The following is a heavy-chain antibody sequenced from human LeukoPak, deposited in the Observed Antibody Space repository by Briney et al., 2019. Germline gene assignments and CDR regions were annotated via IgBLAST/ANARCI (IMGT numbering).Heavy chain of an antibody. V-gene: IGHV1-8*01. J-gene: IGHJ6*03. Sequence: ASVKVSCKASGYTFTSYDINWVRQATGQGLEWMGWMNPNSGNTGYAQKFQGRVTMTRSTSISTAYMELSSLRSEDTAVYYCAREGLEYSSSWYPYMDVWGKGTTVTVSS. D-gene: IGHD6-13*01. CDR3: AREGLEYSSSWYPYMDV. CDR1: GYTFTSYD. CDR2: MNPNSGNT.